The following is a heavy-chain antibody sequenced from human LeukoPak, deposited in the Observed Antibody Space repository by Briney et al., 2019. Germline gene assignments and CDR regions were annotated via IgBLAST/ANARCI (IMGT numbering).Heavy chain of an antibody. V-gene: IGHV4-59*01. CDR3: ASPGIVAAGTDRGFDY. J-gene: IGHJ4*02. D-gene: IGHD6-13*01. Sequence: PLETLSLTCTVSGGSISSYYWSWIRQPPGKGMEWIGFIYYSGSTNYNPSLKSRVTISVDTSKNQFSLRLSSVIAADTAVYYCASPGIVAAGTDRGFDYWGQGILVTVSS. CDR1: GGSISSYY. CDR2: IYYSGST.